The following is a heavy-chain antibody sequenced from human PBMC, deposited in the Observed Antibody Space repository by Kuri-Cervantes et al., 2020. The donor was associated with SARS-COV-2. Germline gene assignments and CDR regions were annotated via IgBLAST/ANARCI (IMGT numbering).Heavy chain of an antibody. CDR2: IGPSNTYI. D-gene: IGHD7-27*01. J-gene: IGHJ4*02. CDR1: GFTFNTYN. CDR3: AKGDWGNNDYYFDY. Sequence: GESLKISCTASGFTFNTYNMKWVRQAPGKGLEWVSGIGPSNTYIYYADSVKGRFTISRDNSKNTLYLQMNSLRAEDTAVYYCAKGDWGNNDYYFDYWGQGTLVTVSS. V-gene: IGHV3-21*04.